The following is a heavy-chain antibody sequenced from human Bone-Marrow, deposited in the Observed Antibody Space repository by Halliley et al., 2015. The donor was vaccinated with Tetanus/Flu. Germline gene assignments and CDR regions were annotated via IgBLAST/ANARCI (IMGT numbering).Heavy chain of an antibody. Sequence: TLSLTCAVSGYSISSGYYWGWIRQPPGEGLEWIATLHHSGNTYYNPSLGSRITISVDRSNNQLSLKLTPVTAADTAIYYCARGLTPWDSSGFDWYFDLWGRGSLVTVSS. CDR1: GYSISSGYY. CDR2: LHHSGNT. D-gene: IGHD3-22*01. V-gene: IGHV4-38-2*01. CDR3: ARGLTPWDSSGFDWYFDL. J-gene: IGHJ2*01.